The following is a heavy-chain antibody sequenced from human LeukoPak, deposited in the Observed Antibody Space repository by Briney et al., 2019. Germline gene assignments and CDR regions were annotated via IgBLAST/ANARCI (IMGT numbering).Heavy chain of an antibody. CDR3: AKEGDWNDVTLIDV. D-gene: IGHD1-1*01. Sequence: PGGSLRLSCASSGFIFSFYGMHWARQAPGKGLEWVTFIRSDGSIKYYADSVKGRFTISRDNSKNTLYLQMNSLRTADTAAYYCAKEGDWNDVTLIDVWGKGTTVTISS. J-gene: IGHJ6*03. CDR1: GFIFSFYG. CDR2: IRSDGSIK. V-gene: IGHV3-30*02.